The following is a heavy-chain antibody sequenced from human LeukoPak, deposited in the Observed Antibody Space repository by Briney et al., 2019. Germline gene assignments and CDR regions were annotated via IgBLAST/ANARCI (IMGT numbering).Heavy chain of an antibody. D-gene: IGHD3/OR15-3a*01. CDR3: ARGDWLYAFDY. CDR2: ISAYNGNT. CDR1: GYTFVTYG. J-gene: IGHJ4*02. V-gene: IGHV1-18*01. Sequence: ASVKVSCKASGYTFVTYGISWLRQAPGQGLEWMGWISAYNGNTNYAQKLQGRVTMTTDTSTSTAYMELRSLRFDDTAVYYCARGDWLYAFDYWGQGTLVTVSS.